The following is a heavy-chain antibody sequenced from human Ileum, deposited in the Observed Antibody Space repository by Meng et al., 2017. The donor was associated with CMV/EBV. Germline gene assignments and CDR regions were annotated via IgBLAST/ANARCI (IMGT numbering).Heavy chain of an antibody. CDR3: AKEYSRWLQHFDY. CDR2: ISYDGSNK. J-gene: IGHJ4*02. CDR1: GFTFSSYG. Sequence: CAASGFTFSSYGMHWVRQAPGKGLEWVAVISYDGSNKYYADSVKGRFTISRDNSKNTLYLQMNSLRAEDTAVYYCAKEYSRWLQHFDYWGQGTLVTVSS. V-gene: IGHV3-30*18. D-gene: IGHD5-24*01.